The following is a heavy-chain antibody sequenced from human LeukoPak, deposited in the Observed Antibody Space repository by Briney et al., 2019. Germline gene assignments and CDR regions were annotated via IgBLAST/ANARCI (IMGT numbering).Heavy chain of an antibody. CDR2: ISAYNGNT. J-gene: IGHJ4*02. D-gene: IGHD3-22*01. Sequence: ASVKVSCKASGYTFTSYGISWVRQAPGQGLEWMGWISAYNGNTNDAQKLQGRVTMTTDTSTSTAYMELRSLRSDDTAVYYCARWVGYYYDSSGYYSPGGYFDYWGQGTLVTVSS. CDR3: ARWVGYYYDSSGYYSPGGYFDY. CDR1: GYTFTSYG. V-gene: IGHV1-18*01.